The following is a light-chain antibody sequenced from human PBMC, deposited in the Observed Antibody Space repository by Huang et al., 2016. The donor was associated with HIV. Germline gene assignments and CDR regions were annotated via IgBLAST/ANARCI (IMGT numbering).Light chain of an antibody. V-gene: IGKV1-NL1*01. CDR2: VAS. CDR1: MALINS. J-gene: IGKJ1*01. CDR3: QQYYVSPWT. Sequence: DIQMTQSPSSLSASIGDKVTITCRASMALINSLAWYQQQPGKSPKRLLYVASNLEGGFPSRFSGSGSGTDYTLTIRSLQPEDFATYYFQQYYVSPWTFGQGTRVEIK.